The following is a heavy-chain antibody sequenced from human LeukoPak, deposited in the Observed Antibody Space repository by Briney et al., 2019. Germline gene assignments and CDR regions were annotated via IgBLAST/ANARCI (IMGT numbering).Heavy chain of an antibody. V-gene: IGHV4-34*01. CDR2: INHSGST. J-gene: IGHJ4*02. CDR3: ARLAPRGYSYGYWDYFDY. Sequence: SETLSLTCAVYGGSFSGYYWSWIRQPPGKGLEWIGEINHSGSTNYNPSLKSRVTISVDTSKNQFSLKLSSVTAADTAVYYCARLAPRGYSYGYWDYFDYWGQGTLVTVSS. D-gene: IGHD5-18*01. CDR1: GGSFSGYY.